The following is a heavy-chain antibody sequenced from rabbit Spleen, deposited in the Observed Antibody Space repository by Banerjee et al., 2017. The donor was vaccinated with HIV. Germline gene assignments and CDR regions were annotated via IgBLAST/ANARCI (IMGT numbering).Heavy chain of an antibody. CDR2: IYNGDGST. D-gene: IGHD6-1*01. Sequence: QSLEESGGDLVKPGASLTLTCKASGIDFSSNYYMCWVRQAPGKGLELIACIYNGDGSTDYASWAKGRFTLAKISSITVTLQMTGLTAADTATYFCARRDAGYAAFNLWGPGTLVTVS. V-gene: IGHV1S40*01. J-gene: IGHJ4*01. CDR3: ARRDAGYAAFNL. CDR1: GIDFSSNYY.